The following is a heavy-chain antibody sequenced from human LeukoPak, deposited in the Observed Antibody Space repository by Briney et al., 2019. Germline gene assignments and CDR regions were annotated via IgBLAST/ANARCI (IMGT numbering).Heavy chain of an antibody. Sequence: GGSLRLSCAASGFTFSSYAMSWVRQAPGRGLEWVSAISGSGGSTYYADSVKGRFTISRDNSKNTLYLQMNSLRAEDTAVYYCAKDLGYTSCLDYWGQGTLVTVSS. V-gene: IGHV3-23*01. CDR3: AKDLGYTSCLDY. CDR1: GFTFSSYA. J-gene: IGHJ4*02. D-gene: IGHD2-2*01. CDR2: ISGSGGST.